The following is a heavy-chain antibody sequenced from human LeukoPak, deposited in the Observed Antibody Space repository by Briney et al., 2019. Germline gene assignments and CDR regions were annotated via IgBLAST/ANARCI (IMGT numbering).Heavy chain of an antibody. V-gene: IGHV3-7*04. Sequence: GGSLRLSCAASGFTCSSYWMSWVRQAPGKRLEWVANIKQDGSERYYVDSVKGRFTISRDNAKNSLYLQMNSLRAVDTAVYYCARGPSGGNGFSYWGLGTLVTASS. CDR3: ARGPSGGNGFSY. CDR2: IKQDGSER. J-gene: IGHJ4*02. CDR1: GFTCSSYW. D-gene: IGHD2-15*01.